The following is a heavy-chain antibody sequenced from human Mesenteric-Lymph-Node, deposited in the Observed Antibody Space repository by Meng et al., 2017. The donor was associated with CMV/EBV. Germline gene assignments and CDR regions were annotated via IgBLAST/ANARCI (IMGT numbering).Heavy chain of an antibody. CDR1: GYTFTSYD. J-gene: IGHJ5*02. Sequence: ASVKVSCKASGYTFTSYDINWARQATGQGLEWMGWMNPNSGNTGYPQKFQGRVTFTRNNSISTAYMELDSLRSEDTALYYCARGYDKGPHGRAFDPWGQGTLVTVSS. V-gene: IGHV1-8*03. D-gene: IGHD3-9*01. CDR2: MNPNSGNT. CDR3: ARGYDKGPHGRAFDP.